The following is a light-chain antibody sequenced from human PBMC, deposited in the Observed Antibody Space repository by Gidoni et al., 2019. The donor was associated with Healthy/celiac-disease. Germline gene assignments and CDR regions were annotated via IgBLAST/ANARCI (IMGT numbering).Light chain of an antibody. CDR1: QSSSSY. V-gene: IGKV1-39*01. J-gene: IGKJ2*04. Sequence: IQMTQSPSSLSASVGDSVTITWRASQSSSSYLNWYQQKPGKAPKLLIYAASSLQSGVPSRFSGSGSGTDFTLTISSLQPEDFATYYCQQSYSTPCSFGQGTKLEIK. CDR3: QQSYSTPCS. CDR2: AAS.